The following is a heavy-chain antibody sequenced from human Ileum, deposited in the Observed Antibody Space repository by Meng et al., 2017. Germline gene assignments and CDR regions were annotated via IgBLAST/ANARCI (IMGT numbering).Heavy chain of an antibody. CDR1: GGSRRRGDTY. J-gene: IGHJ4*02. V-gene: IGHV4-30-4*01. D-gene: IGHD3-10*01. CDR2: IYYSGST. Sequence: QVQLQESGPGRGNPSQTLVRSGAVSGGSRRRGDTYWSWIRQPPGKGLEWIGYIYYSGSTYYTPSLKSRVIMSVDTSANRFSLNLNSVTAADTAVYFCARGAYLGSGYYFDYWGQGALVTVSS. CDR3: ARGAYLGSGYYFDY.